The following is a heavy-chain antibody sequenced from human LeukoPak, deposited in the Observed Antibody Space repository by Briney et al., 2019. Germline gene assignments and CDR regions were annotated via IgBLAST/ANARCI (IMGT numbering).Heavy chain of an antibody. CDR1: GDSISSSGDY. Sequence: PSETLSLTCTVSGDSISSSGDYWGWIRQPPGKGLEWIGNIYYSGSTYYNPSLKSRVTIAVDTSKNQFSLKLSSVTAADTAVYYCARGPQWLADFDYWGQGTLVTVSS. CDR3: ARGPQWLADFDY. J-gene: IGHJ4*02. CDR2: IYYSGST. V-gene: IGHV4-39*01. D-gene: IGHD6-19*01.